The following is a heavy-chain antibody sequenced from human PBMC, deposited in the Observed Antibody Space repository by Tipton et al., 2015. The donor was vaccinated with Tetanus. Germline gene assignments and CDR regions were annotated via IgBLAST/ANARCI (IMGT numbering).Heavy chain of an antibody. CDR1: GFPSTLSFSRYA. J-gene: IGHJ6*02. D-gene: IGHD3-9*01. V-gene: IGHV3-23*01. Sequence: SLRLSCTASGFPSTLSFSRYAMTWVRQAPGKGLEWVSAISPTGDETYYADSVKGRFTISGDNSKNTLILQMNSLRAEDTAVYFCAKFLVVITQGYYHTMDVWGQGTTVTVSS. CDR3: AKFLVVITQGYYHTMDV. CDR2: ISPTGDET.